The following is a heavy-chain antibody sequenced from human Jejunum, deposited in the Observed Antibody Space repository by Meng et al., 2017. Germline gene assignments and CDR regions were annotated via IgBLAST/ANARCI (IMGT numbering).Heavy chain of an antibody. CDR3: ARDRSTTSGSAYHAFDI. CDR1: GFTFISHW. J-gene: IGHJ3*02. Sequence: GESLKISCAASGFTFISHWMTWVRQVPGKGLEWVANIKQGGTEQFYVDSVKGRFTISRDDAKNSLYLQMNSLRTEDTAVYYCARDRSTTSGSAYHAFDIWGQGTMVTVSS. D-gene: IGHD2-2*01. CDR2: IKQGGTEQ. V-gene: IGHV3-7*01.